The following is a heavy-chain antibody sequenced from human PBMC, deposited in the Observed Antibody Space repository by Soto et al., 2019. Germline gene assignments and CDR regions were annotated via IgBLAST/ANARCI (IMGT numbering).Heavy chain of an antibody. CDR1: GGTFSSYA. D-gene: IGHD5-18*01. CDR2: IIPIFGTA. V-gene: IGHV1-69*13. J-gene: IGHJ4*02. CDR3: ARDKFTVRKRVYSYGRFDY. Sequence: SVKVSCKASGGTFSSYAISWVRQAPGQGLEWMGGIIPIFGTANYAQKFQGRVTITADESTSTAYMELSSLRSEDTAVYYCARDKFTVRKRVYSYGRFDYWGQGTLVTVSS.